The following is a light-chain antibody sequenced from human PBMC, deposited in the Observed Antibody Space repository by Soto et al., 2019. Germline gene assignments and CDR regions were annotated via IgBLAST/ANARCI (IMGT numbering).Light chain of an antibody. CDR3: QKYNSAPLT. V-gene: IGKV1-27*01. CDR1: QGIGNS. CDR2: TAS. J-gene: IGKJ4*01. Sequence: DIQMTQSPSSLSASVGDRVTITCRASQGIGNSLAWYQQKPGKVPKLLIYTASTLQSGVPSRFSGRGFGTDFTLTITSLQPEDVATYYCQKYNSAPLTFGGGTKVEIK.